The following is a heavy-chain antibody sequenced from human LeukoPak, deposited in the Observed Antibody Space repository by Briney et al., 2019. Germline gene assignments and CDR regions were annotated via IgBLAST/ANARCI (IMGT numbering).Heavy chain of an antibody. CDR1: GGSISSYY. CDR3: AAGRTTVSDNWFDP. V-gene: IGHV4-4*07. CDR2: IYTSGST. J-gene: IGHJ5*02. Sequence: PSETLSLTCTVSGGSISSYYWSWIRQPAGKGLEWIGRIYTSGSTNYNPSLKSRVTMSVDTSENQFSLKLSSVTAADTAVYYCAAGRTTVSDNWFDPWGQGTLVTVSS. D-gene: IGHD4-11*01.